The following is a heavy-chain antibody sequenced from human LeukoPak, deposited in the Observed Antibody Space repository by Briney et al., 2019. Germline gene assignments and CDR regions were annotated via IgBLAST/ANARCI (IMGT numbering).Heavy chain of an antibody. J-gene: IGHJ4*02. CDR2: ISTSSSSI. CDR1: GFTLSSYS. CDR3: TRGTPLDY. D-gene: IGHD3-10*01. Sequence: GGSLRLSCAASGFTLSSYSMNWVRQAPGKGLEWVSYISTSSSSIHYADSVKGRFTISRDNAKNSLYLQMNSLRADDTAVYFCTRGTPLDYWGQGALVTVSS. V-gene: IGHV3-48*04.